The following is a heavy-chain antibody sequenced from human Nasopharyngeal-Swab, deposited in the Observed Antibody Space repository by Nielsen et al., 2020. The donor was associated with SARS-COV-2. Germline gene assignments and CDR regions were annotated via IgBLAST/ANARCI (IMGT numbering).Heavy chain of an antibody. CDR3: AKDGGGGVQSIAAAGTHFDY. D-gene: IGHD6-13*01. CDR2: ISGSGGST. J-gene: IGHJ4*02. V-gene: IGHV3-23*01. Sequence: GGSLRLSCAASGFSFSSYAMSWVRQAPGKGLEWVSAISGSGGSTYYADSVKGRFTISRDKSKNTLYLQMNSLRAEDTAVYYCAKDGGGGVQSIAAAGTHFDYWGQGTLVTVSS. CDR1: GFSFSSYA.